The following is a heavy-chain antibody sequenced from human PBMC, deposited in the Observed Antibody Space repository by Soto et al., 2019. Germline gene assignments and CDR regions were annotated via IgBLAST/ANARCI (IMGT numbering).Heavy chain of an antibody. Sequence: GGSLRLSCAASGFTFSSYWMGWVRQAPGKGLEWVATIKQDGSEKYYVDSVKGRFTISRDSAKNSLYLQMDSLRAEDTALYYCARVRVTPPYYYYMDVWGQGTTVTVSS. D-gene: IGHD4-4*01. CDR1: GFTFSSYW. CDR2: IKQDGSEK. J-gene: IGHJ6*03. V-gene: IGHV3-7*01. CDR3: ARVRVTPPYYYYMDV.